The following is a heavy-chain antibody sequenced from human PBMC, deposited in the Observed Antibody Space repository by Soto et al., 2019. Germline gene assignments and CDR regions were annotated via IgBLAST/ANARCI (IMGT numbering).Heavy chain of an antibody. CDR2: IFHGGGT. V-gene: IGHV4-34*12. Sequence: SETLSLTCGVSGESFSGYYWGWIRQPPGKGLEWIGQIFHGGGTNYSPSLKSRVTISVDTSKNQFSLELSSVTAADTAVYYCARPHYDSNTFYSFFDYWGQGTLVTVSS. CDR3: ARPHYDSNTFYSFFDY. J-gene: IGHJ4*02. CDR1: GESFSGYY. D-gene: IGHD3-22*01.